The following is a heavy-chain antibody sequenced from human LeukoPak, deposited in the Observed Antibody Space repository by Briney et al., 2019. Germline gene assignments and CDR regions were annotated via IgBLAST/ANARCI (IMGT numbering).Heavy chain of an antibody. CDR1: GGSISSYY. D-gene: IGHD4-23*01. CDR3: ARGAVVTPYSYYYYYGTDV. CDR2: IYYSGST. V-gene: IGHV4-59*01. Sequence: SETLSLTCTVSGGSISSYYWSWIRQPPGKGLEWIGYIYYSGSTNYNPSLKSRVTISVDTSKNQFSLKLSSVTAADTAVYYCARGAVVTPYSYYYYYGTDVWGQGTTVTVSS. J-gene: IGHJ6*02.